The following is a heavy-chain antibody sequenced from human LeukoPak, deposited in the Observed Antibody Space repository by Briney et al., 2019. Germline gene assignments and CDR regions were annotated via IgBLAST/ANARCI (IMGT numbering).Heavy chain of an antibody. J-gene: IGHJ4*02. V-gene: IGHV4-59*01. CDR3: AKGYCRGGSCSAYSFDY. CDR2: IHYSGST. D-gene: IGHD2-15*01. Sequence: SETLSLTCTVSGGSISSYYWTWIRQPPGKGLEWIGFIHYSGSTNYNPSLKSRVTISVDTSKNQFSLKLSSVTAADTAVYYCAKGYCRGGSCSAYSFDYWGQGTLVTVSS. CDR1: GGSISSYY.